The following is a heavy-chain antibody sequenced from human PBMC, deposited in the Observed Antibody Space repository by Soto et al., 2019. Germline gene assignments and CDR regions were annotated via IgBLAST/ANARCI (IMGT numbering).Heavy chain of an antibody. J-gene: IGHJ4*02. V-gene: IGHV1-3*01. D-gene: IGHD1-26*01. Sequence: QVQLVQSGAAVKKPGASVKVSFKASGYTFSTYAMHWVRQAPGQRLEWMGWINAGNGDTKYSQKFQGRVTITRDTSARTGYMELSSRRSEDTAVYYCARGGTGVGGTKDYWGQGTLVTVSS. CDR3: ARGGTGVGGTKDY. CDR2: INAGNGDT. CDR1: GYTFSTYA.